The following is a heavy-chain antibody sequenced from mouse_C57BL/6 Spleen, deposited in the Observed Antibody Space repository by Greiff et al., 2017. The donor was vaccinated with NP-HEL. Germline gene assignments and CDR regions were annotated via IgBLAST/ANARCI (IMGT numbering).Heavy chain of an antibody. CDR2: ISYDGSN. V-gene: IGHV3-6*01. Sequence: EVKLVESGPGLVKPSQSLSLTCSVTGYSITSGYYWNWIRQFPGNKLEWMGYISYDGSNNYNPSLKNRISITRDTSKNQFFLKLNSVTTEDTATYYCARGGDYGYYFDYWGQGTTLTVSS. CDR1: GYSITSGYY. D-gene: IGHD1-1*02. J-gene: IGHJ2*01. CDR3: ARGGDYGYYFDY.